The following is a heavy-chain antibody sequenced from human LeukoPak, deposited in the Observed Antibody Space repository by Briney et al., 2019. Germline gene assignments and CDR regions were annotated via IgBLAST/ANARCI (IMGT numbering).Heavy chain of an antibody. J-gene: IGHJ4*02. CDR1: GYSVSSSNYY. D-gene: IGHD3-22*01. CDR2: ISGSGDNT. V-gene: IGHV3-23*01. Sequence: PSETLSLTCTVSGYSVSSSNYYWSWVRQAPGKGLEWVSGISGSGDNTYYADSVKGRFTISRDNSKNTLYVQVNSLGTEDTAAYYCAKGSYYDSSGSFYFDYWGQGTLVTVSS. CDR3: AKGSYYDSSGSFYFDY.